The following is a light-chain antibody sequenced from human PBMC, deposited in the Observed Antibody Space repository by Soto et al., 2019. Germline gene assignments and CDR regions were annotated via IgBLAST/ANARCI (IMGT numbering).Light chain of an antibody. CDR1: QGISTE. Sequence: AIQMTQSPSSLSASVGARVTITCRASQGISTELGWYQQKPGKAPELLIYASSILQTGVPSRFSGRGSGTDFTLTISSLQPEDFATYYCLQDYNYPRMFGQGTKEEIK. CDR3: LQDYNYPRM. CDR2: ASS. J-gene: IGKJ1*01. V-gene: IGKV1-6*01.